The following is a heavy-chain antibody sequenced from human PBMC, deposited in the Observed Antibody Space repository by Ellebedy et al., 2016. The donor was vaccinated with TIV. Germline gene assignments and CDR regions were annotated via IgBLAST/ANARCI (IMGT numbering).Heavy chain of an antibody. D-gene: IGHD2-15*01. V-gene: IGHV1-2*02. Sequence: ASVKVSCXASGYTFTGYYMHWVRQAPGQGLEWMGWINPNSGGTNYAQKFQGRVTMTRDTSISTAYMELSRLRSDDTAVYYCARELRSPSPRGCSGGSCYGSVLDVWGQGTTVTVSS. CDR1: GYTFTGYY. CDR3: ARELRSPSPRGCSGGSCYGSVLDV. J-gene: IGHJ6*02. CDR2: INPNSGGT.